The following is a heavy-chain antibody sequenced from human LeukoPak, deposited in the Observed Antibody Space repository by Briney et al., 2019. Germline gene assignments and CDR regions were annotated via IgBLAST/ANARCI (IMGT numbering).Heavy chain of an antibody. CDR1: GFTFSTYT. CDR2: ITSSSSYI. V-gene: IGHV3-21*01. D-gene: IGHD3-10*01. Sequence: RGSLRLSCAASGFTFSTYTMNWVRQAPGKGLEWVSSITSSSSYIYYADSVKGRFTISRDNAKNSLYLQMNSLRAEDTAVYYCAREVRGSGSYGFDYWGQGTLVTVSS. CDR3: AREVRGSGSYGFDY. J-gene: IGHJ4*02.